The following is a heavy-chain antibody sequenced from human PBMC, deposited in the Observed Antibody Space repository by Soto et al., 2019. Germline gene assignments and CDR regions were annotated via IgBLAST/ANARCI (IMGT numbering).Heavy chain of an antibody. D-gene: IGHD2-2*01. CDR2: IKQDGSEK. V-gene: IGHV3-7*04. J-gene: IGHJ6*02. Sequence: GSLRLSCAASGFTFSSYWMSWVRQAPGKGLEWVANIKQDGSEKYYVDSVKGRFTISRDNAKISLYLQMNSLTAEDTALYYCAMVPYCSGTSCPYYYYGMDGWGQGTTVTVSS. CDR1: GFTFSSYW. CDR3: AMVPYCSGTSCPYYYYGMDG.